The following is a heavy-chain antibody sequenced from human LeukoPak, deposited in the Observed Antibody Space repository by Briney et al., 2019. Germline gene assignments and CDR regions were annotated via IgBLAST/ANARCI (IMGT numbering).Heavy chain of an antibody. J-gene: IGHJ4*02. CDR3: AKGTLGQCSGSRCYPFDY. CDR2: IKQDGSEK. Sequence: PGGSLRLSCAASGFTFSSYWMSWVRQAPGKGLEWVANIKQDGSEKYYVDSVKGRFTISRDNAKNSLYLQMNSLRAEDTAVYYCAKGTLGQCSGSRCYPFDYWGQGTLVTVSS. D-gene: IGHD2-15*01. CDR1: GFTFSSYW. V-gene: IGHV3-7*01.